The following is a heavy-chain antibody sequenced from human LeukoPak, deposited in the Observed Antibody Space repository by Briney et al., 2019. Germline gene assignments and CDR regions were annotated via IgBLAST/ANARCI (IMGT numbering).Heavy chain of an antibody. J-gene: IGHJ4*02. CDR1: GGSISSGSYY. CDR3: ARARGYSYGYAPAPLDY. V-gene: IGHV4-61*01. Sequence: PSETLSLTCTVSGGSISSGSYYWSWIRQPPGKGLEWIGYIYYSGSTNYNPSLKSRVTISVDTSKNQFSLKLSSVTAADTAVYYCARARGYSYGYAPAPLDYWGQGTLVTVSS. CDR2: IYYSGST. D-gene: IGHD5-18*01.